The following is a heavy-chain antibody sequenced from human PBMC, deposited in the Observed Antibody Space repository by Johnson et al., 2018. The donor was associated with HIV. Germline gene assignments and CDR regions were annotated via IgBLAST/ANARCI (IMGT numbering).Heavy chain of an antibody. CDR2: ISYDGSNK. Sequence: QMQLVESGGGVVQPGRSLRLSCAASGFTFSSYAMHWVRQAPGKGLEWVAVISYDGSNKYYADSVKGRFTISRDNSKNTLYLQMNSLRAEDTAVYYCARGGGSYFLGDAFDIWGQGTMVTVSS. J-gene: IGHJ3*02. CDR3: ARGGGSYFLGDAFDI. CDR1: GFTFSSYA. V-gene: IGHV3-30-3*01. D-gene: IGHD1-26*01.